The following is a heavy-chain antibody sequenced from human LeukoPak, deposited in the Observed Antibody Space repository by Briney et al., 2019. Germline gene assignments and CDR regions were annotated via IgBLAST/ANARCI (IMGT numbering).Heavy chain of an antibody. CDR1: GGSISSSSYY. J-gene: IGHJ5*02. CDR3: ARRSGNYYDSIRGWFDP. CDR2: IYHSGST. V-gene: IGHV4-39*07. D-gene: IGHD3-22*01. Sequence: PSETLSLTCTVSGGSISSSSYYWGWIRQPPGKGLEWIGSIYHSGSTYYNPSLKSRVTISVDTSKNQFSLKLSSVTAADTAVYYCARRSGNYYDSIRGWFDPWGQGTLVTVSS.